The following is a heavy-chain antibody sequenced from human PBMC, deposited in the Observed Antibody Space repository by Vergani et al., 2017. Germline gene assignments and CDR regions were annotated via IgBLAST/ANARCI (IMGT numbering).Heavy chain of an antibody. D-gene: IGHD2-21*01. CDR1: GFTFSSYA. CDR2: ISGSGGST. Sequence: EVQLVESGGGLVQPGGSLRLSCAASGFTFSSYAMSWVRQAPGKGLEWVSAISGSGGSTYYADSVKGRFTISRENSKNTLYLQMNSLRAEDTAVYYCAIIPPLLQPNYWYFDLWGRGTLVSVSS. J-gene: IGHJ2*01. V-gene: IGHV3-23*04. CDR3: AIIPPLLQPNYWYFDL.